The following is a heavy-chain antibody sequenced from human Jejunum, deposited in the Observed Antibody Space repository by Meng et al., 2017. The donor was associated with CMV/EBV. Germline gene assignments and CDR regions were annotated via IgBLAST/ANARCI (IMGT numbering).Heavy chain of an antibody. Sequence: SGFPFTTSAIPWVRQAPGKGLEWVSTISGTGGTTYSADSVKGRFTISRDDSRNTLYLQMNSLRVEDTAVFYCARGDSSTSWLVFDYWGLGTLVTVSS. CDR2: ISGTGGTT. D-gene: IGHD6-19*01. CDR1: GFPFTTSA. CDR3: ARGDSSTSWLVFDY. J-gene: IGHJ4*02. V-gene: IGHV3-23*01.